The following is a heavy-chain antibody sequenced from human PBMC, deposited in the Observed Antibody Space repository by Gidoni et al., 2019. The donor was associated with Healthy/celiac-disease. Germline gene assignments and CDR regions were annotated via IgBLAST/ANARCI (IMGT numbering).Heavy chain of an antibody. CDR1: GGSFRGSY. V-gene: IGHV4-34*01. CDR3: ARGPYYDFWSGYYISGWFDP. Sequence: QVQLPQWGAGLLKPSQTLSLTCAVYGGSFRGSYWSWIRQPPGKGLEWIGEINHSGSTNYNPSLKSRGTISVDTSKNQFSLKLSSVTAAETAVYYCARGPYYDFWSGYYISGWFDPWGQGTLVTVSS. CDR2: INHSGST. J-gene: IGHJ5*02. D-gene: IGHD3-3*01.